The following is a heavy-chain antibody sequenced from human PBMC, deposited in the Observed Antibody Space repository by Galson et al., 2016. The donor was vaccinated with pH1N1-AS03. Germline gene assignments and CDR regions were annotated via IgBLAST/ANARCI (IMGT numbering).Heavy chain of an antibody. J-gene: IGHJ5*02. CDR3: ASVSLAYCSSTSCFRFDP. D-gene: IGHD2-2*01. V-gene: IGHV4-39*07. Sequence: ETLSLTCSVSGASVSHYASYWGWIRQAPGKGLEWIATVSARGTTYHNPSLDSRLTISLDTSKNHFSLTLTSVTAADTAMYYCASVSLAYCSSTSCFRFDPWGQGTLVTVSS. CDR1: GASVSHYASY. CDR2: VSARGTT.